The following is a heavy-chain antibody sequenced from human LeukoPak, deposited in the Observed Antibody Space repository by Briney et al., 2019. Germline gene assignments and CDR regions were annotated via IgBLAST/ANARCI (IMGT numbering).Heavy chain of an antibody. CDR3: ASRIAVAGTASGLVFDY. CDR2: IYPGDSDT. Sequence: GESLQISCKGSGYSFTSYWIGWVRPMPGKGLEWMGIIYPGDSDTRYSPSFQGQVTISADRSISTAYLQWSSLKASDTAMYYCASRIAVAGTASGLVFDYWGQGTLVTVSS. D-gene: IGHD6-19*01. CDR1: GYSFTSYW. J-gene: IGHJ4*02. V-gene: IGHV5-51*01.